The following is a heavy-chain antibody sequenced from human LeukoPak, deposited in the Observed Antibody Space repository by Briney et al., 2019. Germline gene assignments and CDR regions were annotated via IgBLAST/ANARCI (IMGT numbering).Heavy chain of an antibody. CDR2: ISGSGGST. V-gene: IGHV3-23*01. CDR1: GFTFSSYA. J-gene: IGHJ4*02. Sequence: GGSLRLSCAASGFTFSSYAMSWVRQAPGKGLEWVSAISGSGGSTYYADSVKGRFTISRDNSKNTLYLQMNSLRAEDTAVYYCAKDLIPITYYYGSGSPWPFDYWGQGTLVTVSS. D-gene: IGHD3-10*01. CDR3: AKDLIPITYYYGSGSPWPFDY.